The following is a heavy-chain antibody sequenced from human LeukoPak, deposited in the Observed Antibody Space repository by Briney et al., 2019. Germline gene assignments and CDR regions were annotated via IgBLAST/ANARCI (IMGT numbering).Heavy chain of an antibody. CDR3: ARLASAWNFDY. CDR2: FSPGDSDS. Sequence: GESLKISCKGSGYSFTSYWIGWVRQMPGKDLEWMGIFSPGDSDSRYGPSFQGQVTISADKSISTVYLQWSSLKASDTAMYYCARLASAWNFDYWGQGTLVTVSS. J-gene: IGHJ4*02. CDR1: GYSFTSYW. D-gene: IGHD6-19*01. V-gene: IGHV5-51*01.